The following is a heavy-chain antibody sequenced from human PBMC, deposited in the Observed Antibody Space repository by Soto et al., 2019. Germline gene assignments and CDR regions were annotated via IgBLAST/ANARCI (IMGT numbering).Heavy chain of an antibody. CDR2: ISKSGDST. D-gene: IGHD3-10*01. J-gene: IGHJ4*02. CDR3: AKGSFGFDY. V-gene: IGHV3-23*01. Sequence: EVQLLESGGGLVQPGGSLRLSCAASVVTFTSYAMTWVRQVPGEGLQWVSSISKSGDSTYYADSVKGRFTTSRDNSKNTLYLQMNSLRAEDTAIYYCAKGSFGFDYWGQGTLVTVSS. CDR1: VVTFTSYA.